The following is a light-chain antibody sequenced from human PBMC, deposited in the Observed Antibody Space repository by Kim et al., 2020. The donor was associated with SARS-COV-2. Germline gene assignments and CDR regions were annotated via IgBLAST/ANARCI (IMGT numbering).Light chain of an antibody. V-gene: IGKV1-17*01. CDR2: GAS. Sequence: ASVGDRVTITCRASQDISNDLGWYQQNPGGAPKRLIYGASSLQSGVPSRFSGSGSGTEFTLTISSVQPEDFATYFCLQHSTYPITFGQGGRLVI. CDR3: LQHSTYPIT. J-gene: IGKJ5*01. CDR1: QDISND.